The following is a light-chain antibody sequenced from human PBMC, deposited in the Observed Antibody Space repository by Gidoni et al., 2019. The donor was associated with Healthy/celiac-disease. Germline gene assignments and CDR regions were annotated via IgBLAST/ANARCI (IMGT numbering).Light chain of an antibody. J-gene: IGLJ2*01. V-gene: IGLV2-14*01. Sequence: QYALTQPASVSGSPGQAITISCPGTSSDVGGYNYVSWYQQHPGKAPKLMIYEVSNRPSGVSNRFSGSKSGNTASLTISGLQAEDEADYYCSSYTSSSSVVFGGGTKLTVL. CDR2: EVS. CDR1: SSDVGGYNY. CDR3: SSYTSSSSVV.